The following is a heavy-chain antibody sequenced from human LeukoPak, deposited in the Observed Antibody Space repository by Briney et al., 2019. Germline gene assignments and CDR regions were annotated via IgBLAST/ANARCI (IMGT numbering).Heavy chain of an antibody. CDR2: ISYDGSNK. Sequence: GGSLRLSCAASGFTFRSYGMHWVRQAPGKGLEWVAVISYDGSNKYYADSVKGRFTISRDNSKNTLYLQMNSLRAEDTAVYYCAKDSAIHSFDYWGQGILVTVSS. CDR1: GFTFRSYG. D-gene: IGHD5-18*01. CDR3: AKDSAIHSFDY. J-gene: IGHJ4*02. V-gene: IGHV3-30*18.